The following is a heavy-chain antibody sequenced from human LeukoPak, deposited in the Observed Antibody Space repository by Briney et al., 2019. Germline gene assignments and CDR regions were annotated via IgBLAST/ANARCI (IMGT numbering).Heavy chain of an antibody. V-gene: IGHV1-18*01. CDR1: GYTFTSYG. D-gene: IGHD6-6*01. J-gene: IGHJ4*02. Sequence: ASVKVSCKASGYTFTSYGISWVRQAPGQGLEWMGWISAYNGNTNYAQKLQGRVTMTTDTSTSTAYMELRSLRSDDTAVYYCAKLISSIAARPDDYWGQGTLVTVSS. CDR2: ISAYNGNT. CDR3: AKLISSIAARPDDY.